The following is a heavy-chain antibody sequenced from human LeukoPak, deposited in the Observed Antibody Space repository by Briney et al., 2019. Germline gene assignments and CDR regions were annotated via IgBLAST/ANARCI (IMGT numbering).Heavy chain of an antibody. CDR3: AKDPYYDSSGPRQI. Sequence: PGGSLRLSCATSAFIFNNAWMSWVRQAPGKGLEWVSAISGSGGSTYYADSVKGRFTISRDNSKNTLYLQMNSLRAEDTAVYYCAKDPYYDSSGPRQIWGQGTLVTDSS. V-gene: IGHV3-23*01. D-gene: IGHD3-22*01. CDR2: ISGSGGST. J-gene: IGHJ4*02. CDR1: AFIFNNAW.